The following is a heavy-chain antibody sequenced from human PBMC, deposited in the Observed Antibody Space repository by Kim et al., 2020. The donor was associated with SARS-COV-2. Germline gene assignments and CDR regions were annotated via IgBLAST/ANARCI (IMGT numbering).Heavy chain of an antibody. CDR2: ISNDGVSK. J-gene: IGHJ6*02. V-gene: IGHV3-30*03. Sequence: GGSLRLSCATSGFGFGDYAMHWVRRAPGKGLEWVATISNDGVSKYYADSVAGRFTISRGTSKDNLYLYLNSLTIDDTAMYFCARDKLAEAVMVTPFYFYGMDVWGQGTAVLVSS. CDR1: GFGFGDYA. CDR3: ARDKLAEAVMVTPFYFYGMDV. D-gene: IGHD5-18*01.